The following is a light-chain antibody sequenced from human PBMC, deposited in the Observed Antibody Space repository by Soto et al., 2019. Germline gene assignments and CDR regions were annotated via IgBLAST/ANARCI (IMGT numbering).Light chain of an antibody. V-gene: IGLV2-23*02. CDR1: SSDVGSHNL. Sequence: QSALTQPASVSGSPGQSITISCTGTSSDVGSHNLVSWYQQHPGQAPKLMIYEVSKRPLGVSPRFSASKSSNTASLTISGLDAEEEDYYYCCSYGGSRAVFGGGTQLTVL. CDR2: EVS. J-gene: IGLJ7*01. CDR3: CSYGGSRAV.